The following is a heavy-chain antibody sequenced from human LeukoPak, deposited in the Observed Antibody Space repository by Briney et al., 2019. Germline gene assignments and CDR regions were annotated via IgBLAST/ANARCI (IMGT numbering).Heavy chain of an antibody. CDR2: IFFTGRT. CDR1: GGSVNSGAYY. V-gene: IGHV4-31*03. J-gene: IGHJ4*02. Sequence: QASQTLSLTCTVSGGSVNSGAYYRSWIRQFPGKGLEWIGQIFFTGRTDYNPSLKSRLAISIDTSRDQFSLELSSVSAADTATYYCARDRASGMDYWGQGILVTVSS. D-gene: IGHD3-10*01. CDR3: ARDRASGMDY.